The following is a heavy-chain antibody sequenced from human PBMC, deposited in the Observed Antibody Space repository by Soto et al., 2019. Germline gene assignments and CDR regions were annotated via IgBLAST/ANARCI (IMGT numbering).Heavy chain of an antibody. CDR2: IVVGSGNT. V-gene: IGHV1-58*01. CDR1: GFTFTSSA. D-gene: IGHD3-16*01. CDR3: AADSGGDHYYYYYGMDV. Sequence: ASVKVSCKASGFTFTSSAVQWVRQARGQRLEWIGWIVVGSGNTNYAQKFQERVTITRDMSTSTAYMELSSLRSEDTAVYYCAADSGGDHYYYYYGMDVWGQGTTVTVSS. J-gene: IGHJ6*02.